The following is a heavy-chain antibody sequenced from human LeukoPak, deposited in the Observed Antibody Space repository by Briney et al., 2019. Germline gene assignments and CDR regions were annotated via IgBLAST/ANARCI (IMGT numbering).Heavy chain of an antibody. CDR1: GGTFCSYA. CDR2: IIPIFGTA. J-gene: IGHJ6*02. V-gene: IGHV1-69*13. Sequence: ASVKVSCKASGGTFCSYAISWVRQAPGQGLEWMGGIIPIFGTANYAQKFQGRVTITADESTSTAYMELSSLRSEDTAVYYCARDPTVTTENMYYYYYGMDVWGQGTTVTVSS. CDR3: ARDPTVTTENMYYYYYGMDV. D-gene: IGHD4-11*01.